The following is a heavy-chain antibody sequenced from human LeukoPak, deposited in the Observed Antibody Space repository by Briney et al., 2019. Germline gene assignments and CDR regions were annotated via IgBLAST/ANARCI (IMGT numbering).Heavy chain of an antibody. J-gene: IGHJ4*02. D-gene: IGHD3-22*01. CDR2: IYYSGST. V-gene: IGHV4-59*01. Sequence: SETLSLTCTVSGGSISSYYWSWIRQPPGKGLECIGYIYYSGSTSYNPSLKSRVTISVDTSKNQFSLKLSSVTAADTAVYYCARVSLPANYASSGYYPFDYWGQGTLVTVSS. CDR1: GGSISSYY. CDR3: ARVSLPANYASSGYYPFDY.